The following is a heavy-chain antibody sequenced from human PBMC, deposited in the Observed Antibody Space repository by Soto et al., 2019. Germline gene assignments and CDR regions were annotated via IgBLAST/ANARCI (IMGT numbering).Heavy chain of an antibody. D-gene: IGHD2-21*02. J-gene: IGHJ5*02. CDR1: GYTLTELS. V-gene: IGHV1-24*01. CDR2: FDPEDDET. CDR3: ASMLVTATYSLVGFDP. Sequence: QVQLVQSGAEVKKPGASVKVSCQVSGYTLTELSMHWVRQAPGKGLEWMGGFDPEDDETIYAQKFQGRVTMTEDTSTYTASMELSSLTCQDMGVNFCASMLVTATYSLVGFDPWCQGALVTVPS.